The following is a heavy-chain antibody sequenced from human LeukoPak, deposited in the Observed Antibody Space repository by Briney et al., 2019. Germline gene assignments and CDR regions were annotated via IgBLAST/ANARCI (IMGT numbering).Heavy chain of an antibody. Sequence: GASVKVSCKASGYTFTGYYVHWVRQAPGQGLEWMGWINPNGGGTHYAQKFQGRVTMTGDTSISTGYMELSRLSSDDTAIYYCAGRPDTAMVPIFDYWGQGTLVTVSS. CDR3: AGRPDTAMVPIFDY. CDR1: GYTFTGYY. V-gene: IGHV1-2*02. CDR2: INPNGGGT. J-gene: IGHJ4*02. D-gene: IGHD5-18*01.